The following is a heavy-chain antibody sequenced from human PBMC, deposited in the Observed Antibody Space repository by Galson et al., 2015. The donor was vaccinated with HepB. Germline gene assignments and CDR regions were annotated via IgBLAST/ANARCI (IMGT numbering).Heavy chain of an antibody. CDR1: GFSFSNYG. J-gene: IGHJ6*02. V-gene: IGHV3-30*18. D-gene: IGHD3-3*01. CDR2: VSYDGDNK. Sequence: SLRLSCAASGFSFSNYGMHWVRQAPGKGLEWVAVVSYDGDNKYYADSVKGRFTISRDNSKNTLYLQINSLRAEDTAVYYCAKDRAGRRHVTSFGVVIIPTENGMDVWGQGTTVTVSS. CDR3: AKDRAGRRHVTSFGVVIIPTENGMDV.